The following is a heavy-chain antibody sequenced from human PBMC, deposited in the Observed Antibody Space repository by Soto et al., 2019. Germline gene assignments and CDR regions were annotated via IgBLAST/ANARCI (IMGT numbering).Heavy chain of an antibody. CDR1: GGSFSGYY. D-gene: IGHD6-6*01. CDR2: INHSGST. V-gene: IGHV4-34*01. CDR3: ASVPYSSSSRFDY. J-gene: IGHJ4*02. Sequence: SETLSLTCAVYGGSFSGYYWSWIRQPPGKGLEWIGEINHSGSTNYNPSLKSRATISVDTSKNQFSLKLSSVTAADTAVYYCASVPYSSSSRFDYWGQGTLVTVSS.